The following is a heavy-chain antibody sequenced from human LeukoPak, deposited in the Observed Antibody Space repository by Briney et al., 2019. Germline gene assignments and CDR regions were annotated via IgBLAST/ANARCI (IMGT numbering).Heavy chain of an antibody. CDR1: GGTFSSYT. CDR3: ARLEWELPLDY. CDR2: IIPILGIA. D-gene: IGHD1-26*01. J-gene: IGHJ4*02. Sequence: GSPVKVSCKASGGTFSSYTISWVRQAPGQGLEWMGRIIPILGIANYAQKFQGRVTITADKSTSTAYMELSSLRSEDTAVYYCARLEWELPLDYWGQGTLVTVSS. V-gene: IGHV1-69*02.